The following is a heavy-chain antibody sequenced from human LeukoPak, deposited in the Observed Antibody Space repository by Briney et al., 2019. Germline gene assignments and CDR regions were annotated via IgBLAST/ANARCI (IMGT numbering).Heavy chain of an antibody. V-gene: IGHV3-21*01. J-gene: IGHJ4*02. Sequence: PGGSLRLSCAASGFTFSSYSMNWVRQAPGKGLEWVSSISSSSSYIYYADSVKGRFTISRDNAKNSLYLQMNSLRDEDTAVYSCARAKIPGAVAGTFDYWGQGALATVSS. CDR2: ISSSSSYI. CDR1: GFTFSSYS. D-gene: IGHD6-19*01. CDR3: ARAKIPGAVAGTFDY.